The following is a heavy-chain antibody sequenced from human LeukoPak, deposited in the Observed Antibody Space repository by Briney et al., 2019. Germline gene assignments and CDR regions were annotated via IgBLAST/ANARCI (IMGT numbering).Heavy chain of an antibody. D-gene: IGHD3-10*01. J-gene: IGHJ6*02. CDR3: ARDHWFGERKYYYYGMDV. CDR1: DGSMSSGDYY. Sequence: SETLSLTCAVCDGSMSSGDYYWSWIRQPPGKGLEWIGYIYYSGSTNYNPSLKSRVTISVDTSKNQFSLKLSSVTAADTAVYYCARDHWFGERKYYYYGMDVWGQGTTVTVSS. V-gene: IGHV4-61*08. CDR2: IYYSGST.